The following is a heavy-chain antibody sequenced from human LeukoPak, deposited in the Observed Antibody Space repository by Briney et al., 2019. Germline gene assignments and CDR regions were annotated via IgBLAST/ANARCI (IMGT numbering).Heavy chain of an antibody. CDR3: ARAPRSFSSGWLIFDY. J-gene: IGHJ4*02. D-gene: IGHD6-19*01. CDR1: GLTFSNYG. CDR2: ISAYDGNT. Sequence: GASVKVSCKASGLTFSNYGITWARQAPGQGLEWVGWISAYDGNTNYAQKFQGRVTMTRDTSTNTAYMELRSLKSDDTAVYYCARAPRSFSSGWLIFDYWGLGTPVTISS. V-gene: IGHV1-18*01.